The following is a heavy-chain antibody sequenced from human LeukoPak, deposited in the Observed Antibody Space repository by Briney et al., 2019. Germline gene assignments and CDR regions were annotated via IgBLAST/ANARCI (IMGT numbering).Heavy chain of an antibody. V-gene: IGHV4-39*01. CDR3: ASIRSGIAVARYYFDY. CDR2: IYYSGST. CDR1: GGSISSSGYY. J-gene: IGHJ4*02. D-gene: IGHD6-19*01. Sequence: SETLSLTCTVSGGSISSSGYYWGWIRQPPGKGLEWIGSIYYSGSTYYNPSLKSRVTISVDTSKNQFSLKLSSVTAADTAVYYCASIRSGIAVARYYFDYWGQGTLVTVSS.